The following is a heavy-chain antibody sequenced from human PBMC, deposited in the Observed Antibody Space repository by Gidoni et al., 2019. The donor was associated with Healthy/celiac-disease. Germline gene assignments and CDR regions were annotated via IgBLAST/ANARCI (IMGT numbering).Heavy chain of an antibody. CDR1: GFPLSSYA. CDR3: AKENDY. V-gene: IGHV3-23*01. J-gene: IGHJ4*02. CDR2: ISGSGDST. Sequence: EVQLLESGGGSVPPGGSLRLSCAASGFPLSSYAMRWVRQAPGKGLEWVAAISGSGDSTYDAVSVKGQITISRDNSKITLYRQMNSLRAEDTAVYYCAKENDYWGQGTLVTVSS.